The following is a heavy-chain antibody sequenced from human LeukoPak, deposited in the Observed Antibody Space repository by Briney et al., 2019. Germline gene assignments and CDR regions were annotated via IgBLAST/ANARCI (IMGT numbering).Heavy chain of an antibody. CDR2: SSASGGTT. V-gene: IGHV3-23*01. CDR1: GFSLNNYA. CDR3: AKASSSWYSDFDY. J-gene: IGHJ4*02. Sequence: TGGSLRLSCAASGFSLNNYAMNWARQATGKGLEWVSASSASGGTTYNSDSVKGRFTISRDSAKNTLYLQINSLRAEDSAVYYCAKASSSWYSDFDYWGRGTLVTVSS. D-gene: IGHD6-13*01.